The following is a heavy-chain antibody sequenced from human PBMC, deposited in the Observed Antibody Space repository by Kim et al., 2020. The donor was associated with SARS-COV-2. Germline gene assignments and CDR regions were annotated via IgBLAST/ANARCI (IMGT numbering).Heavy chain of an antibody. CDR1: GGTFSSYA. J-gene: IGHJ4*02. CDR3: ARIGRDGYNLLDY. Sequence: SVKVSCKASGGTFSSYAISWVRQAPGQGLEWMGRIIPILGIANYAQKFQGRVTITADKSTGTAYMELSSLRSEDTAVYYCARIGRDGYNLLDYWGQGTLVTVSS. D-gene: IGHD5-12*01. CDR2: IIPILGIA. V-gene: IGHV1-69*04.